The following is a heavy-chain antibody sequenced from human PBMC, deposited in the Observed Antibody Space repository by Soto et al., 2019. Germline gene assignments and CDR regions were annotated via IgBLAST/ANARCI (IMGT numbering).Heavy chain of an antibody. CDR2: INAGNGNT. CDR3: ARVVGPAAIFSY. J-gene: IGHJ4*02. CDR1: GYTFTSYY. V-gene: IGHV1-3*01. Sequence: ASVKVSCKASGYTFTSYYMHWVRQAPGQGLEWMGWINAGNGNTKYSQKFQGRVTITRDTSASTAYMELSSLRSEDTAVYYCARVVGPAAIFSYWGQGTLVTVSS. D-gene: IGHD2-2*01.